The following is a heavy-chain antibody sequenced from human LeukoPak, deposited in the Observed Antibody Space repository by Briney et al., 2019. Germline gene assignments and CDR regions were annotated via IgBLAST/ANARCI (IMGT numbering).Heavy chain of an antibody. V-gene: IGHV4-39*07. J-gene: IGHJ4*02. CDR1: GGSISSSSYY. D-gene: IGHD3-22*01. CDR2: IYYSGST. Sequence: SETLSLTCTVSGGSISSSSYYWGWIRQPPGKGLEWIGIIYYSGSTYYNPSLKSRVTISVDTSKNQFSLRLSSVTAADTAMYFCVRVPSSSSGYYDYWGQGILVTVSS. CDR3: VRVPSSSSGYYDY.